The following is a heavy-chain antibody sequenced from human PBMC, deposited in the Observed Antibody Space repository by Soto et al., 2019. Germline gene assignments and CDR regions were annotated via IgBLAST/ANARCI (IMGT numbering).Heavy chain of an antibody. CDR3: ARLIGNSWFVG. Sequence: SETLSLTCTVSGGSISSYYWSWIRQPPGKGLEWIGYIYYSGSTNYNPSLKSRVTINADTSKNQFSLQLNYVTPEDTAVYYCARLIGNSWFVGWGQGTPVTVSS. D-gene: IGHD6-13*01. V-gene: IGHV4-59*12. CDR1: GGSISSYY. CDR2: IYYSGST. J-gene: IGHJ4*02.